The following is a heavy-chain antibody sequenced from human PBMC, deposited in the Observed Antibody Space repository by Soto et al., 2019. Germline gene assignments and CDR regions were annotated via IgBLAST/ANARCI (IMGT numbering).Heavy chain of an antibody. J-gene: IGHJ6*02. CDR2: IDPSDSYT. Sequence: GESLKISCKGSGYSFTSYWISWVRQMPGKGLGWMGRIDPSDSYTNYSPSFQGHVTISAAKYISTAYLQSSSLKASDTAMYDCAGLGAGEQQLFWYGLEVWGQGTTVTVSS. V-gene: IGHV5-10-1*01. D-gene: IGHD6-13*01. CDR3: AGLGAGEQQLFWYGLEV. CDR1: GYSFTSYW.